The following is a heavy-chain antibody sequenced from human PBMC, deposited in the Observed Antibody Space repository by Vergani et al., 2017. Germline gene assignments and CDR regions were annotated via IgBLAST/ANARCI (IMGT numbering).Heavy chain of an antibody. Sequence: QVQLQESGPGLVKPSQTLSLTCTVSGGSISSGSYYWSWIRQPAGKGLEWIGRIYTSGSTNYNPSLKSRVTISVDTSKNQFPRKLSSVTAADTAVYYCARVQELYDLWSGYRVRYYYYMDVWGKGTTVTVSS. D-gene: IGHD3-3*01. V-gene: IGHV4-61*02. CDR3: ARVQELYDLWSGYRVRYYYYMDV. CDR1: GGSISSGSYY. CDR2: IYTSGST. J-gene: IGHJ6*03.